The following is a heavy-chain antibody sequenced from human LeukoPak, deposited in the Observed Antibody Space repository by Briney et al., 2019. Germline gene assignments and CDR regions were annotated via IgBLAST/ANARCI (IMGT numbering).Heavy chain of an antibody. Sequence: PSETLSLTCTVSGGSISSSSYYWGWIRQPPGKGLEWIGSIYYSGSTYYNPSLKSRVTISVDTSKNQFSLKLSSVTAADTAVYYCARSPPIVVVAATPLDIDYWGQGTLVTVSS. CDR2: IYYSGST. J-gene: IGHJ4*02. D-gene: IGHD2-15*01. CDR1: GGSISSSSYY. V-gene: IGHV4-39*07. CDR3: ARSPPIVVVAATPLDIDY.